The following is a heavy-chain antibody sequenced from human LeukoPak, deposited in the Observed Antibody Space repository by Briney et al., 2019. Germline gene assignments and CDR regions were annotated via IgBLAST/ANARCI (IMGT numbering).Heavy chain of an antibody. CDR2: IIPIPGIA. V-gene: IGHV1-69*02. CDR3: ARSTSHYRPNWFDP. Sequence: SVKVSCKASGGTFSSYTISWVRQAPGQGLEWMGRIIPIPGIANYAQKFQGRVTITADKSTSTAYMELSSLRSEDTAVYYCARSTSHYRPNWFDPWGQGTLVTVSS. J-gene: IGHJ5*02. CDR1: GGTFSSYT. D-gene: IGHD2-2*01.